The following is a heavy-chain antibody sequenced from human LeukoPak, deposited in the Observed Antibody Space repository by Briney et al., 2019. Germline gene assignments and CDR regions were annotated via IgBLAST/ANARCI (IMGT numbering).Heavy chain of an antibody. CDR3: VRHISANTGYFDS. CDR2: IHYSGSS. Sequence: PSETLSLTCTISDGSVSSGTYYWGWIRQSPGKGLEWIGSIHYSGSSYYNPSLKSRAAIFVDTSRDRVSMDLSYVTAADTALYYCVRHISANTGYFDSCGQGTLVTVSS. J-gene: IGHJ4*02. CDR1: DGSVSSGTYY. V-gene: IGHV4-39*01.